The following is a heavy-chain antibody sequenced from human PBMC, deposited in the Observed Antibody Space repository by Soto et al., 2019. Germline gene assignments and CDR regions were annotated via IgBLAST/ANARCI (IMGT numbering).Heavy chain of an antibody. J-gene: IGHJ6*02. D-gene: IGHD4-17*01. CDR3: ATDLVSYGDHAAPLDPMDV. CDR2: ISYDGSNK. CDR1: GFTFSSYG. Sequence: QVQLVESGGGVVQPGRSLRLSCAVSGFTFSSYGMHWVRQAPDKGLEWVAVISYDGSNKYYADSVKGRFTISRDNSKNTLYLQMNSLRTEDTGVYYCATDLVSYGDHAAPLDPMDVWGQGTTVTVSS. V-gene: IGHV3-30*03.